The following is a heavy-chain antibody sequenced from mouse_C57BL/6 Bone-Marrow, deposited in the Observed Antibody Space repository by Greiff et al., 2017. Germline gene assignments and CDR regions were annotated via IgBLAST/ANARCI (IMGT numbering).Heavy chain of an antibody. CDR1: GYTFTSYG. D-gene: IGHD2-2*01. CDR3: AIYYVYDAAWFAY. CDR2: IYPRSGNT. J-gene: IGHJ3*01. Sequence: VQLQQSGAELARPGASVKLSCKASGYTFTSYGISWVKQRTGQGLEWIGEIYPRSGNTYYNEKFKGKATLTADKSSSTAYMELRSLTSEDSAVYFGAIYYVYDAAWFAYWGQGTLVTVSA. V-gene: IGHV1-81*01.